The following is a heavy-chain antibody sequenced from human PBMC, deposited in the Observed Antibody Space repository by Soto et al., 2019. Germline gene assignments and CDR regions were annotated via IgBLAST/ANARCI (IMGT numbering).Heavy chain of an antibody. CDR1: GFTFSSYA. CDR2: ISGSGGST. V-gene: IGHV3-23*01. Sequence: GGSLRLSCAASGFTFSSYAMSWVRQAPGKGLEWVSAISGSGGSTYYADSVKGRFTISRDNSKNTLYLQMNSLRAEDTAVYYCAKALTRGRPFTVTHPLDPWGQGTLVTVSS. CDR3: AKALTRGRPFTVTHPLDP. D-gene: IGHD4-17*01. J-gene: IGHJ5*02.